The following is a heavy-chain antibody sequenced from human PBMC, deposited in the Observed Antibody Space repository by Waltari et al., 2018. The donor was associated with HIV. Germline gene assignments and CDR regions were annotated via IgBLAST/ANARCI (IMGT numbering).Heavy chain of an antibody. CDR2: IDDSGST. D-gene: IGHD6-25*01. CDR3: ARPSKQRTPVSAFDI. J-gene: IGHJ3*02. Sequence: QLQLQESGPGLMKPSETLSLTCTASGGSISSSNYYWGWIRQPPGKGLEWIGSIDDSGSTYYNPSLRSRVTISVDTSKNQFSLKVSSVTAADTAVYYCARPSKQRTPVSAFDI. CDR1: GGSISSSNYY. V-gene: IGHV4-39*01.